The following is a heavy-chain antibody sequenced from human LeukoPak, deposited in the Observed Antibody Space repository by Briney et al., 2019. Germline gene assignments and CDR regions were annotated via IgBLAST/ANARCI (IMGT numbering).Heavy chain of an antibody. Sequence: SETLSLTCTVSGGSISSGSYYWSWIRQPAGKGLEWIGRIYTSGSTNYNPSLKSRVTISVDTSKNQFSLKLSSVTAADTAVYYCARGDSSGYYPEYFQHWGQGTLVTVSS. CDR3: ARGDSSGYYPEYFQH. CDR2: IYTSGST. V-gene: IGHV4-61*02. J-gene: IGHJ1*01. CDR1: GGSISSGSYY. D-gene: IGHD3-22*01.